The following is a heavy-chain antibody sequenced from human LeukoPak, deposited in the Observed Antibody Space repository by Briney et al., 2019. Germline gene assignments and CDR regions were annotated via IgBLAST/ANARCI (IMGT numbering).Heavy chain of an antibody. CDR2: IIPILGIA. CDR1: GGTFSSYA. D-gene: IGHD1-26*01. CDR3: ARAPKYFSGSYPRLDY. V-gene: IGHV1-69*04. Sequence: GSSVKVSCKASGGTFSSYAISWVRQAPGQGLEWMGRIIPILGIANYAQKFQGRVTITADKSTSTAYMELSSLRTEDTAMYSCARAPKYFSGSYPRLDYWGQGTLVTVSS. J-gene: IGHJ4*02.